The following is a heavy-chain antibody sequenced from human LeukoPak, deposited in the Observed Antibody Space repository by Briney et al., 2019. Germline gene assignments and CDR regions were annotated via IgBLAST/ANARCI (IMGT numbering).Heavy chain of an antibody. D-gene: IGHD2-2*01. J-gene: IGHJ5*02. Sequence: PSETLSLTCAVYGGSFSGYYWSWIRQPPGKGLEWIGEINHSGSTYYNPSLKSRVTISVDTSKNQFSLKLSSVTAADTAVYYCARDRDIVVVPAARPGGFDPWGQGTLVTVSS. CDR3: ARDRDIVVVPAARPGGFDP. CDR1: GGSFSGYY. CDR2: INHSGST. V-gene: IGHV4-34*01.